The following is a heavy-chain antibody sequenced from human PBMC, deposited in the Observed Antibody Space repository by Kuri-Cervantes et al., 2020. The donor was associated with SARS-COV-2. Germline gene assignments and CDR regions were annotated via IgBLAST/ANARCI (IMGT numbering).Heavy chain of an antibody. Sequence: SGTLSLTCTVSGCTISSSSYYWGWIRQAPGKGLEWFGSIYYSGSTYYNPSLKSRVTISVDTSKNQFSLKLSSVTAADTDVYYCARHKRHDECWRGYSSPYNWFNPWGQGTLVTVSS. CDR2: IYYSGST. CDR1: GCTISSSSYY. J-gene: IGHJ5*02. CDR3: ARHKRHDECWRGYSSPYNWFNP. D-gene: IGHD3-3*01. V-gene: IGHV4-39*01.